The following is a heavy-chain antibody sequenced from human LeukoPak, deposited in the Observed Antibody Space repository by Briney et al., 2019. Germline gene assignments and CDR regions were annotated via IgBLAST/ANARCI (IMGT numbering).Heavy chain of an antibody. CDR2: INPNSGGT. D-gene: IGHD3-10*01. Sequence: DSVTVSCKASGYTFTGYYMHWVRQAPGQGLEWMGWINPNSGGTNYAQKFQGKVTMTRDTSISTAYMELSRLRSDDTAVYYCARRYGSGSLDYWGQGTLVTVSS. CDR1: GYTFTGYY. CDR3: ARRYGSGSLDY. V-gene: IGHV1-2*02. J-gene: IGHJ4*02.